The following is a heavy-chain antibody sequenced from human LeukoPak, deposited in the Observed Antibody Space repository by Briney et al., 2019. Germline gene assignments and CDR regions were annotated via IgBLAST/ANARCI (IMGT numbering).Heavy chain of an antibody. CDR3: AKPTSGSGSFLIDY. Sequence: GGSLRLSCAASGFSFSNYGMHWVRQAPGKGLEWVAVIWDDGSYKYYADSVKGRFIISRDNSKNTLYLQITSLRAEDTAVYYCAKPTSGSGSFLIDYWGQGTLVTVSS. CDR1: GFSFSNYG. J-gene: IGHJ4*02. CDR2: IWDDGSYK. D-gene: IGHD1-26*01. V-gene: IGHV3-33*06.